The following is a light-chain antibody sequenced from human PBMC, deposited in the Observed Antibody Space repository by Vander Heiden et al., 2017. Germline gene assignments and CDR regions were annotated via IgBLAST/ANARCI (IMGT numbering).Light chain of an antibody. J-gene: IGKJ2*01. CDR3: QQHNDWPPFT. CDR1: QSVSNS. V-gene: IGKV3-15*01. CDR2: GAS. Sequence: EIVMTPSPATLSVSPGDRATLSCRASQSVSNSLAWYQQIPGQAPRLLIYGASTRATGVPARFSGSGSETEFTLTISSLQSEDFAVYYCQQHNDWPPFTFGQGTRVEIK.